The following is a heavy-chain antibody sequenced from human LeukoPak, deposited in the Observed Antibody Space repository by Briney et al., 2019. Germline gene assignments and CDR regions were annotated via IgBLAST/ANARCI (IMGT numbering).Heavy chain of an antibody. CDR1: GFTVSSNY. V-gene: IGHV3-66*01. D-gene: IGHD3-22*01. CDR3: ARDQAYYDSSGRDYYYYGMDV. Sequence: GGSLRLSCAASGFTVSSNYMSWVRQAPGKGLEWVSVIYSGGSTYYADSVKGRFTISRDNSKNTLYLQMNSLRAEDTAVYYCARDQAYYDSSGRDYYYYGMDVWGQGTTVTVSS. J-gene: IGHJ6*02. CDR2: IYSGGST.